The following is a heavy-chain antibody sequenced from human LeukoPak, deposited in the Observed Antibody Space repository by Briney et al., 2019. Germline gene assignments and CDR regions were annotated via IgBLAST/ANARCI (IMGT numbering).Heavy chain of an antibody. V-gene: IGHV1-46*01. CDR2: INPSGGST. CDR3: ARDHGGDTAMVPALDY. Sequence: APVKVSCKASGYTFTSYYMHWVRQAPGQGLEWMGIINPSGGSTSYAQKFQGRVTMTRDTSTSTVYMELSSLRSEDAAVYYCARDHGGDTAMVPALDYWGQGTLVTVSS. J-gene: IGHJ4*02. D-gene: IGHD5-18*01. CDR1: GYTFTSYY.